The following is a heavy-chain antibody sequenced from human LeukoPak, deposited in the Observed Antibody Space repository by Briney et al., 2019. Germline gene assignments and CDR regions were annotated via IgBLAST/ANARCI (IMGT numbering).Heavy chain of an antibody. CDR3: ARPTTTLEY. V-gene: IGHV3-74*01. D-gene: IGHD1-7*01. CDR2: INPDGSGP. Sequence: PGGSLRLSCATSGFTFTSYWMHWVRQAPGKGLVWVSRINPDGSGPIYADSLKGRFNISRDNAKNTPYLQMNSLRDEDTAVYYCARPTTTLEYWGQGTLVTVSS. J-gene: IGHJ4*02. CDR1: GFTFTSYW.